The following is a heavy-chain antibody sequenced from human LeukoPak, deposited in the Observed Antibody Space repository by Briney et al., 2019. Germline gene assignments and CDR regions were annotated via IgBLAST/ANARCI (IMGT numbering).Heavy chain of an antibody. D-gene: IGHD6-19*01. CDR3: ARVRGVAVAGTAGSDAFDI. CDR1: GGSISSGGYY. Sequence: SQTLSLTCTVSGGSISSGGYYWSWIRQHPGTGLEWIGYIYYSGSTYYNPSLKSRVTISVDTSKNQFSLKLSSVTAADTAVYYCARVRGVAVAGTAGSDAFDIWGQGTMVTVSS. J-gene: IGHJ3*02. CDR2: IYYSGST. V-gene: IGHV4-31*03.